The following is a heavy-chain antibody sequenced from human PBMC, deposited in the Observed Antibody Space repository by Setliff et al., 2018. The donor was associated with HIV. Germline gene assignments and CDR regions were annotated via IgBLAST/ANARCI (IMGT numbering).Heavy chain of an antibody. J-gene: IGHJ6*03. V-gene: IGHV1-46*01. CDR3: ARRTIDYYYMDV. CDR1: GYTLSELS. CDR2: INPSGAST. Sequence: GASVKVSCKVSGYTLSELSRHWVRQGPGEGLEWMGGINPSGASTSYAQKFQGRVTMTTDTSTSTAYMELRSLRSDDTAVYYCARRTIDYYYMDVWGKGTTVTVSS.